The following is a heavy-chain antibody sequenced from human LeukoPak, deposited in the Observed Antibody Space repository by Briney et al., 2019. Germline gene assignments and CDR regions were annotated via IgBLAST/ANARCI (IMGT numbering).Heavy chain of an antibody. V-gene: IGHV3-30*02. J-gene: IGHJ4*02. Sequence: GGSLRLSCAASGFTFSNSGMHWVRQAPGKGLEWVAFIRYDGSNKYYEDSVKGRFTVSRDNSKNTLYLRMSSLRAEDTAVYHCAKDLLRSAYDYWGQGTLVTVSS. CDR1: GFTFSNSG. CDR2: IRYDGSNK. D-gene: IGHD6-19*01. CDR3: AKDLLRSAYDY.